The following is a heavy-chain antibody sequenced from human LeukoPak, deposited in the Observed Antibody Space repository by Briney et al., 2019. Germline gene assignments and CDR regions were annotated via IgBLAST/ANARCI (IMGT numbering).Heavy chain of an antibody. D-gene: IGHD5-18*01. CDR3: ARQIGTTWIQAFGFDY. CDR2: IYPGDSDT. V-gene: IGHV5-51*01. J-gene: IGHJ4*02. CDR1: GYSFTSYW. Sequence: GESLKISCKGSGYSFTSYWIGWVRQMPGKGLEWMGIIYPGDSDTRYSPSFQGQVTISADKSISTAYLQWSSLKASDTAMYYCARQIGTTWIQAFGFDYWGQGTLVTVSS.